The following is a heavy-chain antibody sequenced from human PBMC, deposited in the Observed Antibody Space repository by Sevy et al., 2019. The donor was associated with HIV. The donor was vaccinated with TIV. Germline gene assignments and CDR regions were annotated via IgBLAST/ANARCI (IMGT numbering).Heavy chain of an antibody. CDR1: GGSISSYY. D-gene: IGHD3-10*01. Sequence: TLSLTCTVSGGSISSYYWSWIRQPPGKGLEWIGYIYYSGSTNYNPSLKSRVTISVDTSKNQFSLKLSSVTAADTAVYYCARSTRGAPFDYWGQGTLVTVSS. CDR2: IYYSGST. J-gene: IGHJ4*02. CDR3: ARSTRGAPFDY. V-gene: IGHV4-59*01.